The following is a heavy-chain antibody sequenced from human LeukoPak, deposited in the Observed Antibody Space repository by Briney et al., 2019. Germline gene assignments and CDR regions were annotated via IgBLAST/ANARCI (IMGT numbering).Heavy chain of an antibody. CDR3: AGGIVVVPAAFNWFDP. Sequence: KPSQTLSLTCTVSGGSITSGTYYWTWIRHHPGKGLEWIGYIYSSGDTQYNPSLRSRVTMSVDTSKSQFSLKLSSVTAADTAVYYCAGGIVVVPAAFNWFDPWGQGTLVTVSS. CDR2: IYSSGDT. J-gene: IGHJ5*02. CDR1: GGSITSGTYY. D-gene: IGHD2-2*01. V-gene: IGHV4-31*03.